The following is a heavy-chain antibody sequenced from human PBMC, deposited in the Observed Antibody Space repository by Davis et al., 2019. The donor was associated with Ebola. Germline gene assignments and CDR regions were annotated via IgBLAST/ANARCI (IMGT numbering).Heavy chain of an antibody. CDR3: ARPLSSRDGYNCGY. CDR1: GFTFSSYS. D-gene: IGHD5-24*01. Sequence: PGGSLRLSCAASGFTFSSYSMNWVRQAPGKGLEWVSSISSSSSYIYYADSVKGRFTISRDNAKNSLYLQMNSLRAEDTAVYYCARPLSSRDGYNCGYWGQGTLVTVSS. J-gene: IGHJ4*02. CDR2: ISSSSSYI. V-gene: IGHV3-21*01.